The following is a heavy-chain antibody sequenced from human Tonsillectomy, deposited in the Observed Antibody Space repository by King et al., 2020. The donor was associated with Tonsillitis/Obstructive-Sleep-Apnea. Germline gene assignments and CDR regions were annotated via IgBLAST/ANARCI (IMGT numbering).Heavy chain of an antibody. D-gene: IGHD7-27*01. Sequence: QVQLQESGPGLVKPSETLSLTCTVSGGSITSYYWSWIRQPPGKGLEWIGHIYYSGSTNYNPSLKSRVTISVDTSKNQFSLRLSPGPAADTAVYYCARLMSELGQDWFDPWGQGTLVTVSS. CDR2: IYYSGST. V-gene: IGHV4-59*08. CDR3: ARLMSELGQDWFDP. CDR1: GGSITSYY. J-gene: IGHJ5*02.